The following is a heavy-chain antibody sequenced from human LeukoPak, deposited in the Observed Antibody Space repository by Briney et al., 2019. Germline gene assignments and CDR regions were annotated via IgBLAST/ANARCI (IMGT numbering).Heavy chain of an antibody. CDR1: VGSFSDYY. Sequence: SETLSLTCAVYVGSFSDYYWSWIRQPPGKGLEWIGEINHSGNTTYNPSLKSRVTISVDTSKNQFSLKLRSVTAADTAVYYCARQGSAAAFFDYWGHGNLATVSS. J-gene: IGHJ4*01. D-gene: IGHD2-2*01. V-gene: IGHV4-34*01. CDR3: ARQGSAAAFFDY. CDR2: INHSGNT.